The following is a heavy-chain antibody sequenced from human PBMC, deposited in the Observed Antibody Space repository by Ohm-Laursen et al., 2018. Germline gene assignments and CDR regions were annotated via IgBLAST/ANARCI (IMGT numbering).Heavy chain of an antibody. J-gene: IGHJ6*02. CDR1: GFTFSSYE. Sequence: SLRLSCTASGFTFSSYEMNWVRQAPGKGLEWVSSISSSSSYIYYADSVKGRFTISRDNAKNSLYLQMNSLRAEDTAVYYCARGQQQWLVQDYYGMDVWGQGTTVTVSS. D-gene: IGHD6-19*01. CDR3: ARGQQQWLVQDYYGMDV. V-gene: IGHV3-21*01. CDR2: ISSSSSYI.